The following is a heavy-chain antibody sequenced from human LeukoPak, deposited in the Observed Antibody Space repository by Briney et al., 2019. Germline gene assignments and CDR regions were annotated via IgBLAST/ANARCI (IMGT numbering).Heavy chain of an antibody. V-gene: IGHV4-34*01. Sequence: PSETLSLTCAVYGGSFSGYYWSWIRQPPGKGLEWIGEINHSGSTNYNPSLKSRVTISVDTSKNQFSLKLSSVTAADTAVYYCARGGQGYCSSTSCFNWFDPWGQGTLVTVSS. CDR1: GGSFSGYY. CDR2: INHSGST. D-gene: IGHD2-2*01. J-gene: IGHJ5*02. CDR3: ARGGQGYCSSTSCFNWFDP.